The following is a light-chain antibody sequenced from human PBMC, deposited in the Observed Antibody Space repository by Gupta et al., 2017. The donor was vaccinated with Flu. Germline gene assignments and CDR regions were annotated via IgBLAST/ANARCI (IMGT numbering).Light chain of an antibody. CDR1: ESLVYSDGDSY. Sequence: DAVMTQSPLSLPVTLGQPASISCRSSESLVYSDGDSYVSWFHQRPGQSPRRLIYKASNRDSGVPDRISGSGSDTDFTLTISRLEAEDVGVYYCMHSTRWPWTFGQGTKVEI. V-gene: IGKV2-30*01. CDR2: KAS. CDR3: MHSTRWPWT. J-gene: IGKJ1*01.